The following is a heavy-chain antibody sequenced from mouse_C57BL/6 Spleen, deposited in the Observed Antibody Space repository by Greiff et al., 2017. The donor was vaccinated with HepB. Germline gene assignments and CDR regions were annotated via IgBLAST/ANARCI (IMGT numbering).Heavy chain of an antibody. D-gene: IGHD1-1*01. CDR1: GYSITSGYY. CDR3: ARDGSRAYYYAMDY. V-gene: IGHV3-6*01. CDR2: ISYDGSN. Sequence: EVQLQESGPGLVKPSQSLSLTCSVTGYSITSGYYWNWIRQFPGNKLEWMGYISYDGSNNYNPSLKNRISITRDTSKNQFFLHLNSVTTEDTATYYCARDGSRAYYYAMDYWGQGTSVTVSS. J-gene: IGHJ4*01.